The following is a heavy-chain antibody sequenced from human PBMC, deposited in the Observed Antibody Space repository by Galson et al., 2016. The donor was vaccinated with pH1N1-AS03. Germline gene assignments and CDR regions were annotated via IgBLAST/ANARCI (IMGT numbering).Heavy chain of an antibody. Sequence: TVSGDSFSSNIYYWNWLRQPAGKGLEWIGRIYTSGVTHYHPSLESRATISIDTSKKQFSLELTSVTAADTAMYYCARGDPAVSDFVYWGQGTLVTVSS. D-gene: IGHD6-19*01. V-gene: IGHV4-61*02. J-gene: IGHJ4*02. CDR3: ARGDPAVSDFVY. CDR1: GDSFSSNIYY. CDR2: IYTSGVT.